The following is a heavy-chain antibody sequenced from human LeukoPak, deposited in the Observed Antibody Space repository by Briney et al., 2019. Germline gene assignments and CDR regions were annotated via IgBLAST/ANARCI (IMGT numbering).Heavy chain of an antibody. D-gene: IGHD3-22*01. CDR3: ARAGRYYDSGGYEVVDY. Sequence: SETLSLTCTVSGGSISSYYWSWIRQPPGKGLEWIGYIYYSGSTNYNPSLKSRVTISVDTSKNQFSLKLSSVTAADTAVYYCARAGRYYDSGGYEVVDYWGQGTLVTVSS. V-gene: IGHV4-59*01. CDR2: IYYSGST. CDR1: GGSISSYY. J-gene: IGHJ4*02.